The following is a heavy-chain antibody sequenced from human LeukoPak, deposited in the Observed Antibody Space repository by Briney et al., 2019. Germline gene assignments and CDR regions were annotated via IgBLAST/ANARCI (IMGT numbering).Heavy chain of an antibody. CDR1: GFSLSTSGVG. D-gene: IGHD3-9*01. V-gene: IGHV2-5*02. CDR2: IYWDDDK. Sequence: SGPTLVKPTQTLTLTCTFSGFSLSTSGVGVGWIRQPPGKALEWLALIYWDDDKRYSPSLKSRLTITKDTSKNQVVLTMTNTDPVDTATYYCAHRRDYDILTGYPYNWFDPWGQGTLVTVSS. CDR3: AHRRDYDILTGYPYNWFDP. J-gene: IGHJ5*02.